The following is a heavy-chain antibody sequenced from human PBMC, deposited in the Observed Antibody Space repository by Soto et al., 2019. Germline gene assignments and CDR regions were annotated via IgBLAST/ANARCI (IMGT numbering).Heavy chain of an antibody. Sequence: GGSLRLSCAASGFTFSSYAMSWVRQAPGKGLEWVSAISGSGGSTYYADSVKGRFTISRDNSKNTLYLQMNSLRAEDTAVYYCARDQVQAAQYYYYYGMDVWGQGTTVTSP. CDR3: ARDQVQAAQYYYYYGMDV. CDR1: GFTFSSYA. CDR2: ISGSGGST. J-gene: IGHJ6*02. D-gene: IGHD6-6*01. V-gene: IGHV3-23*01.